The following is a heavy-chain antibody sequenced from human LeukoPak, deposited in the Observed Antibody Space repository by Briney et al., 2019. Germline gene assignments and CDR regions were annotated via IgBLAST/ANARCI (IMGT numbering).Heavy chain of an antibody. J-gene: IGHJ4*02. Sequence: GGSLRLSCAASGFTLSSYSMNWVRQAPGKGLEWVGRIRSTANGYATAYAASVKGRFTISREDSKNTAYLQMDSLKTEDTAVYYCTGNYYGSGSYADFDYWGQGTLVTVSS. D-gene: IGHD3-10*01. CDR2: IRSTANGYAT. CDR1: GFTLSSYS. CDR3: TGNYYGSGSYADFDY. V-gene: IGHV3-73*01.